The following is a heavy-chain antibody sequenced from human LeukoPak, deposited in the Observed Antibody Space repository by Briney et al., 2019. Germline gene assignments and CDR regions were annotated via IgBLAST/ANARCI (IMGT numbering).Heavy chain of an antibody. CDR3: ARNYYDSSGYVGYFDY. J-gene: IGHJ4*02. V-gene: IGHV3-30-3*01. CDR1: GFTFRSYA. D-gene: IGHD3-22*01. Sequence: GGSLRLSCAASGFTFRSYAMHWVRQAPGKGLEWVAVISYDGSNKYYADSVKGRFTISRDNSKNTLYLQMNSLRAEDTAVYYCARNYYDSSGYVGYFDYWGQGTLVTVSS. CDR2: ISYDGSNK.